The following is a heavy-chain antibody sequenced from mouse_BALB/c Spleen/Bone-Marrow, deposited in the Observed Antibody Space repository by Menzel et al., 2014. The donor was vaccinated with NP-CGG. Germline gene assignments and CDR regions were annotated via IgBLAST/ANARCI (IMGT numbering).Heavy chain of an antibody. CDR2: IYPGSGST. CDR3: TNHYFDY. J-gene: IGHJ2*01. Sequence: LQQSGSELVRPGASVKLSCKASGCTFTSYWMHWVKQRPGQGLEWIGNIYPGSGSTNYDEKFKSKATLTVDTSSSTAYMQLSSLTSEDSAVYYCTNHYFDYWGQGTTLTVSS. CDR1: GCTFTSYW. V-gene: IGHV1S22*01.